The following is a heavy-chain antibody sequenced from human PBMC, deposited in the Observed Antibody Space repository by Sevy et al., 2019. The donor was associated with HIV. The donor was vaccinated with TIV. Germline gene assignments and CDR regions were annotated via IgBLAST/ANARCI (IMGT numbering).Heavy chain of an antibody. J-gene: IGHJ4*02. D-gene: IGHD5-12*01. CDR3: ARDDRGYSGYDRGNFDY. Sequence: GGSLRLSCAASGFTFSSYEMNWVRQAPGKGLEWLSYISSSGSTIYYADSVKGRFTISRDNAKNSLYLQMNSLRAEDTAVYYRARDDRGYSGYDRGNFDYWGQGTLVTVSS. V-gene: IGHV3-48*03. CDR2: ISSSGSTI. CDR1: GFTFSSYE.